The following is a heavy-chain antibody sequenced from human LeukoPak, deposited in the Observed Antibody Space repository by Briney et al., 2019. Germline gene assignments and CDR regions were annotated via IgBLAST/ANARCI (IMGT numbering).Heavy chain of an antibody. CDR2: IYYSGST. J-gene: IGHJ4*02. CDR3: ARLEADDYGDRGSPGTPNAQSN. CDR1: GFTVSSNY. V-gene: IGHV4-39*01. Sequence: PGGSLRLSCAASGFTVSSNYMSWVRQPPGKGLEWIGSIYYSGSTYYNPSLKSRVTISVDTSKNQFSLRLSSVTAADTAVFYCARLEADDYGDRGSPGTPNAQSNWGQGTLVTVSS. D-gene: IGHD4-17*01.